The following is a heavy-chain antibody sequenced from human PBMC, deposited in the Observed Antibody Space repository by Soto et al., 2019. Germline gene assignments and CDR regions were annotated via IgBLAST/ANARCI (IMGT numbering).Heavy chain of an antibody. CDR1: GYPFTSYY. V-gene: IGHV1-46*01. CDR3: ARRGGYSYGRKDWYFDL. CDR2: INPSGGST. Sequence: ASVKVSCTASGYPFTSYYMHWVRQAPGQELEWMGIINPSGGSTSYAQKFQGRVTMTRDTSTSTVYMELSSLRSEDTAVYYCARRGGYSYGRKDWYFDLWGRGTLVTVSS. J-gene: IGHJ2*01. D-gene: IGHD5-18*01.